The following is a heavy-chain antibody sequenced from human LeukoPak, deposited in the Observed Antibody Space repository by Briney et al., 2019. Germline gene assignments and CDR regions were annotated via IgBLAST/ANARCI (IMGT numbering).Heavy chain of an antibody. Sequence: GGSLRLSCAASGFTFSSYVMSWVRQAPGKGLEWVSVISGSGETIYYADSVKGRFTISRDNSRRTLYLQMNGLRADDTAVYYCAKDRTRGWYLGYDAFDVWGQGTMVTVSS. D-gene: IGHD6-19*01. CDR1: GFTFSSYV. V-gene: IGHV3-23*01. CDR2: ISGSGETI. J-gene: IGHJ3*01. CDR3: AKDRTRGWYLGYDAFDV.